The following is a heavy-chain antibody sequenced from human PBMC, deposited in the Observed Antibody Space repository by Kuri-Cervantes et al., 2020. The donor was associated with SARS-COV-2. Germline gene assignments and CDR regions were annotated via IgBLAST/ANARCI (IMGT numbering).Heavy chain of an antibody. CDR1: HGSITSNF. J-gene: IGHJ6*03. Sequence: SHGSITSNFWTWIRQPPGRGLEWIGDVHSSGSTNYNPSLKSRVTMSVDTSKNQFSLKLSSVTAADTAVYYCARVVPAADEGLYYYYMDVWGKGTTVTVSS. D-gene: IGHD2-2*01. V-gene: IGHV4-59*12. CDR2: VHSSGST. CDR3: ARVVPAADEGLYYYYMDV.